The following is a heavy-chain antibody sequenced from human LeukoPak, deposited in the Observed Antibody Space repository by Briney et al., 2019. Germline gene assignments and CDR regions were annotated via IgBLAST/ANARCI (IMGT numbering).Heavy chain of an antibody. CDR1: GFPFDDYG. CDR3: ARDIVLIAVAVRGSFDI. D-gene: IGHD6-19*01. V-gene: IGHV3-20*04. Sequence: WSGGSLRLSCAASGFPFDDYGMNWVRQVPGKGLEWVSGINWNGGSTGYADSVKGRFTISRDNAKNSLYLQMNSLRAEDTALYYCARDIVLIAVAVRGSFDIWGQGAMVTVSS. J-gene: IGHJ3*02. CDR2: INWNGGST.